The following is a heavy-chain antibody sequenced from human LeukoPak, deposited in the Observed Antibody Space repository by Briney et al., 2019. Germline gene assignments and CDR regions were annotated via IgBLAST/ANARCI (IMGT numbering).Heavy chain of an antibody. J-gene: IGHJ3*02. D-gene: IGHD2-2*01. Sequence: GGSLRLSCAASGFTVSSNYMSWVRQAPGKGLEWVSVIYSGGSTYYADSVKGRFTISRGNSKNTLYLQMNSLRAEDTAVYYCVRDRVVPAAPGRAFDIWGQGTMVTVSS. CDR3: VRDRVVPAAPGRAFDI. CDR1: GFTVSSNY. V-gene: IGHV3-53*01. CDR2: IYSGGST.